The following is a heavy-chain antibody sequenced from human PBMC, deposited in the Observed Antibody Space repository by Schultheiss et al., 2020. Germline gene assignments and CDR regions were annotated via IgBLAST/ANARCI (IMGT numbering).Heavy chain of an antibody. CDR3: ARGPARYPFDY. CDR1: GGSISSYY. Sequence: SETLTLTCTVSGGSISSYYWSWIRQPPGKGLEWIGYIYYSGSTYYNPSLKSRVTISVDTSKNQFSLKLSSVTAADTAVYYCARGPARYPFDYWGQGTLVTVSS. V-gene: IGHV4-59*12. J-gene: IGHJ4*02. CDR2: IYYSGST. D-gene: IGHD1-1*01.